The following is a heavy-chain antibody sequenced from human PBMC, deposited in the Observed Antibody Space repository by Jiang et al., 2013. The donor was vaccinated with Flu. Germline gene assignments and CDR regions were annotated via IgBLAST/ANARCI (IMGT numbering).Heavy chain of an antibody. CDR1: GGTFSSYA. CDR3: ASRRSPYCGGDCYALDY. CDR2: IIPIFGTA. Sequence: GAEVKKPGSSVKVSCKASGGTFSSYAISWVRQAPGQGLEWMGGIIPIFGTANYAQKFQGRVTITADESTSTAYMELSSLRSEDTAVYYCASRRSPYCGGDCYALDYWGQGTLVTVSS. J-gene: IGHJ4*02. D-gene: IGHD2-21*02. V-gene: IGHV1-69*01.